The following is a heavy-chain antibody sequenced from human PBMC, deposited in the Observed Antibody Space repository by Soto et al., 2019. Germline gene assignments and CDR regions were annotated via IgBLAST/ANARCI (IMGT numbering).Heavy chain of an antibody. J-gene: IGHJ5*02. CDR1: GGTFSSYA. Sequence: GASVKVSCKASGGTFSSYAISWVRQAPGQGLEWMGGIIPIFGTANYAQKFQGRVTITADESTSTAYMELSSLRSEDTAVYYCARDPGYCSGGSCYYSWFDPWGQGTLVIVSS. D-gene: IGHD2-15*01. CDR3: ARDPGYCSGGSCYYSWFDP. V-gene: IGHV1-69*13. CDR2: IIPIFGTA.